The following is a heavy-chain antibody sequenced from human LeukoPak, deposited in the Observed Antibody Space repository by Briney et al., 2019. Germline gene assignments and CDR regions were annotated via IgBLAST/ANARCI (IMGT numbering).Heavy chain of an antibody. V-gene: IGHV1-3*01. Sequence: GASVKVSCKASGYTFTSYAMHWVRQAPGQRLEWMGWINAGNGNTKYSQKFRGRVTITRDTSASTAYMELSSLRSEDTAVYYCAREKKLGTKDFDYWGQGTLVTVSS. CDR3: AREKKLGTKDFDY. D-gene: IGHD7-27*01. J-gene: IGHJ4*02. CDR2: INAGNGNT. CDR1: GYTFTSYA.